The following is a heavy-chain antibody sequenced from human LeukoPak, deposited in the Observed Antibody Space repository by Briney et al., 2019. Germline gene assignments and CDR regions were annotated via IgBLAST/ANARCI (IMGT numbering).Heavy chain of an antibody. V-gene: IGHV3-74*01. CDR2: INSDGSST. J-gene: IGHJ4*02. CDR1: GFTFSSYA. D-gene: IGHD4-17*01. Sequence: GGSLRLSCAASGFTFSSYAMHWVRQAPGKGLVWVSRINSDGSSTSYADSVKGRFTISRDNAKNTLYLQMNSLRAEDTAVYYCAREPRADVYGDYPSDYWGQGTLVTVSS. CDR3: AREPRADVYGDYPSDY.